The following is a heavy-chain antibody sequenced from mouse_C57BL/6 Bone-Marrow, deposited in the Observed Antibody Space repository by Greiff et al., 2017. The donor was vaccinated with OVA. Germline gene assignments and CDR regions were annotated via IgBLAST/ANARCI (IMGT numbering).Heavy chain of an antibody. CDR1: GYTFTDYE. CDR3: RRRGTTVGAPH. V-gene: IGHV1-15*01. CDR2: IDPATGGT. Sequence: VQLQQSGAELVRPGASVTLSCKASGYTFTDYEMHWVKQTPVQGLEWIGAIDPATGGTAYNQKFKGKAILTADKSSSTAYMELSSLTSEDSAVYYCRRRGTTVGAPHWGKGTTLTVAS. J-gene: IGHJ2*01. D-gene: IGHD1-1*01.